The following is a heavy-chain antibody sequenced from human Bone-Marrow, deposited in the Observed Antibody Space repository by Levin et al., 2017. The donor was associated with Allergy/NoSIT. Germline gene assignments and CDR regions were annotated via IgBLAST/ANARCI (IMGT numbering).Heavy chain of an antibody. J-gene: IGHJ5*02. CDR3: ATHSGLGSYNWFDP. D-gene: IGHD6-19*01. Sequence: TSETLSLTCAVYGGSFSGYYWSWIRQPPGKGLEWIGEINHSGSTNYNPSLKSRVTISVDTSKNQFSLKLSSVTAADTAVYYCATHSGLGSYNWFDPWGQGTLVTVSS. CDR2: INHSGST. CDR1: GGSFSGYY. V-gene: IGHV4-34*01.